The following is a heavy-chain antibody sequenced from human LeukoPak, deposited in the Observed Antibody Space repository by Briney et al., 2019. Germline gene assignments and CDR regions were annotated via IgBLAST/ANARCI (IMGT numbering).Heavy chain of an antibody. D-gene: IGHD5-18*01. CDR1: GGSISSSSYY. Sequence: SETLSLTCSVSGGSISSSSYYWGWIRQPPGKGLEWIGSIYYSGSTYYNPSLKSRVTISVDTSKNQFSLKLSSVTAADTAVYYCARHEGYSYGYLAFDYWGQGTLVTVSS. V-gene: IGHV4-39*01. CDR3: ARHEGYSYGYLAFDY. J-gene: IGHJ4*02. CDR2: IYYSGST.